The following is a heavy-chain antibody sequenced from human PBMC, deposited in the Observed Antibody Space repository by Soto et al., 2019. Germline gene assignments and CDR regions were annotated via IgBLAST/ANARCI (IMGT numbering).Heavy chain of an antibody. V-gene: IGHV3-30-3*01. J-gene: IGHJ6*02. D-gene: IGHD3-10*01. CDR3: AKVPPELRNYYYYGMDV. CDR1: GFTFSTYT. CDR2: ISSDGSNK. Sequence: QVQLVESGGGVVQPGRSLRLSCAASGFTFSTYTMHWVRQAPGKGLEWVAVISSDGSNKYYADSVKGRFTISRDNSKNTLYLQMNSLRAEDTALYYCAKVPPELRNYYYYGMDVWGQGTTVTVSS.